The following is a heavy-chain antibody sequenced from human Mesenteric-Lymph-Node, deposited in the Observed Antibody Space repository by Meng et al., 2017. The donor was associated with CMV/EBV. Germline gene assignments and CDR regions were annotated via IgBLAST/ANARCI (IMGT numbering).Heavy chain of an antibody. Sequence: GESLKISCVASGFSFSTYGMNWVRQAPGKGLEWVAFIRYDVSDEYYADSVKGRFTVSRDNAKNSLYLQMNSLRAEDTAVYYCASPLVTGTTTLVDYWGQGTLVTVSS. CDR2: IRYDVSDE. D-gene: IGHD1-7*01. V-gene: IGHV3-30*02. CDR3: ASPLVTGTTTLVDY. J-gene: IGHJ4*02. CDR1: GFSFSTYG.